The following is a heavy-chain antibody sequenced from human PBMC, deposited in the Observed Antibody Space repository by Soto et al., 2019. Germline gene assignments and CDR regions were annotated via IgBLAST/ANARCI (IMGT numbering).Heavy chain of an antibody. CDR1: GFAVTSTY. Sequence: EVHLVETGGGLIQPGGSLRLSCAASGFAVTSTYMNWVRQAPGRGLEWVSIVYTGGHTDYADSVRGRFTITRNSSTNTMSLQMNSLGVEDSAVNYCATSDRYSSHNVDSWGQGTLVTVSS. J-gene: IGHJ4*02. CDR3: ATSDRYSSHNVDS. CDR2: VYTGGHT. D-gene: IGHD4-4*01. V-gene: IGHV3-53*02.